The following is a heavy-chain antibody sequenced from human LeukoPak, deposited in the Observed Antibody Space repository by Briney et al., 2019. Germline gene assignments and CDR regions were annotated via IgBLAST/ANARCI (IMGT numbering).Heavy chain of an antibody. Sequence: GGSLRLSCAASGFTFDDYAMHWVRQAPGKGLEWVSGISYNSDTIAYADSVKGRFTISRDNAKNSLYLQMNSLRAEDTALYYCAKDYCGGDCYSGWYFDLWGRGTLVAVSS. V-gene: IGHV3-9*01. CDR1: GFTFDDYA. J-gene: IGHJ2*01. D-gene: IGHD2-21*02. CDR2: ISYNSDTI. CDR3: AKDYCGGDCYSGWYFDL.